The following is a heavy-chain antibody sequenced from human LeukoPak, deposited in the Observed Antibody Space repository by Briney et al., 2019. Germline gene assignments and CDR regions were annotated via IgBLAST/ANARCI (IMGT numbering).Heavy chain of an antibody. CDR3: ARDRGLTKSGGVGFDY. Sequence: SETLSLTCTVSGGSISSYYWSWIRQPPGKGLEWIGYIYYSGSANYNPSLKSRVTISVDTSKNQFSLKLSSVTAADTAVYYCARDRGLTKSGGVGFDYWGQGTLVTVSS. V-gene: IGHV4-59*01. CDR2: IYYSGSA. J-gene: IGHJ4*02. D-gene: IGHD3-10*02. CDR1: GGSISSYY.